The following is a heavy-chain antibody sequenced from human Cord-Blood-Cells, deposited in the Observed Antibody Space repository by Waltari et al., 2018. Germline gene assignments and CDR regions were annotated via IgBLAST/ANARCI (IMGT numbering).Heavy chain of an antibody. V-gene: IGHV1-2*04. CDR1: GDTFTGYY. D-gene: IGHD2-2*01. Sequence: QVQLVQPGAEVKKPGASVKVSCKASGDTFTGYYMHWVRQAPGQRLEWMVWINPDIGGTRYSQKVQGWVTMTRDTSNSTAYMELSRLRSDDTAVYYCGKSGGVVPAARAHGMDVWCQGTTVTGSS. J-gene: IGHJ6*02. CDR2: INPDIGGT. CDR3: GKSGGVVPAARAHGMDV.